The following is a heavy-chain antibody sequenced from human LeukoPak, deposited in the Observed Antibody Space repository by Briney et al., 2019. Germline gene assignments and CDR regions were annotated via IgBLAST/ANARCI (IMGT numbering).Heavy chain of an antibody. D-gene: IGHD6-13*01. V-gene: IGHV3-11*04. CDR2: TSSSGSTI. CDR3: ARVPAAGTAYYYYYYYMDV. CDR1: GFTFSDYY. J-gene: IGHJ6*03. Sequence: GGSLRLSCAASGFTFSDYYMSWIRQAPGKGLEWVSYTSSSGSTIYYADSVKGRFTISRDNAKNSLYLQMNSLRAEDTAVYYCARVPAAGTAYYYYYYYMDVWGKGTTVTVSS.